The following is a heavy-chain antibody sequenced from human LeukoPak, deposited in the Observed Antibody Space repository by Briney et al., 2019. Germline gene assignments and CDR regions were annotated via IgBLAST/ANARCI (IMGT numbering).Heavy chain of an antibody. CDR2: MNSDGSIT. Sequence: PGESLRLSCAASGFIFSGYWMHWVRQVPGKGLLWVSRMNSDGSITNYADSVKGRFTISRDNSKNTLYLQMNSLRAEDTAVYYCARDWVAVAGKDYYGMDVWGQGTTVTVSS. CDR3: ARDWVAVAGKDYYGMDV. CDR1: GFIFSGYW. V-gene: IGHV3-74*01. J-gene: IGHJ6*02. D-gene: IGHD6-19*01.